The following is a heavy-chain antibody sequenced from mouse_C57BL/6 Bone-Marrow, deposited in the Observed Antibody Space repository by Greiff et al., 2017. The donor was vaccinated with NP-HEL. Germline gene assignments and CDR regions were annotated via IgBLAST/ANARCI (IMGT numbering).Heavy chain of an antibody. CDR2: IWTGGGT. D-gene: IGHD1-1*01. J-gene: IGHJ2*01. Sequence: QVQLKQSGPGLVAPSQSLSITCTVSGFSLTSYAISWVRQPPGKGLEWLGVIWTGGGTNCNSALKSRLSISKDNSKSQVFLKMNSLQTDDTARYYCARIPTHYYGSSYDYFDYWGQGTTLTVSS. V-gene: IGHV2-9-1*01. CDR1: GFSLTSYA. CDR3: ARIPTHYYGSSYDYFDY.